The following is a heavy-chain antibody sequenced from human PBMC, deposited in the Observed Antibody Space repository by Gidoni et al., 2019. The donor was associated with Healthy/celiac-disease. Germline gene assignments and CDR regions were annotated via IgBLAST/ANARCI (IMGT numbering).Heavy chain of an antibody. J-gene: IGHJ6*03. V-gene: IGHV3-48*01. D-gene: IGHD2-2*01. Sequence: EVQLVESGGGLVQPGGSLRLSCAASGLTFSSYSMNWVRQAPGKGLEWVSYISSSSSTIYYADSVKGRFTISRDNAKNSLYLQMNSLRAEDTAVYYCASEYCSSTSCTLMDVWGKGTTVTVSS. CDR1: GLTFSSYS. CDR3: ASEYCSSTSCTLMDV. CDR2: ISSSSSTI.